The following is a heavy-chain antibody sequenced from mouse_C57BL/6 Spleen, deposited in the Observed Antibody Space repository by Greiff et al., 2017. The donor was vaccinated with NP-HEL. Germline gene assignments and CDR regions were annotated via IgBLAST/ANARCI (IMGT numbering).Heavy chain of an antibody. D-gene: IGHD1-1*01. CDR2: IYPGDGDT. J-gene: IGHJ2*01. CDR3: ARWPTVVDCDY. Sequence: VQLQQSGPELVKPGASVKISCKASGYAFSSSWMNWVKQRPGKGLEWIGRIYPGDGDTNYNGTFKGTATLTADKSSSTAYMQLSSLTSEDSAVYFCARWPTVVDCDYWGQGTTLTVSS. V-gene: IGHV1-82*01. CDR1: GYAFSSSW.